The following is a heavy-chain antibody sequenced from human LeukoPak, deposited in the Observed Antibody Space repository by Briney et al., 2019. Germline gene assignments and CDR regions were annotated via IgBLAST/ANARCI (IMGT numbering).Heavy chain of an antibody. J-gene: IGHJ4*02. CDR1: GGSFSGYY. D-gene: IGHD5-18*01. Sequence: SETLSLTCAVYGGSFSGYYWSWIRQPPGKGLEWIGEINHSGSTNYNPSLKSRVTISVDTSKNQFSLRLSSVTAADTAVYYCASFATAMVGFDYWGQGTLVTVSS. CDR3: ASFATAMVGFDY. V-gene: IGHV4-34*01. CDR2: INHSGST.